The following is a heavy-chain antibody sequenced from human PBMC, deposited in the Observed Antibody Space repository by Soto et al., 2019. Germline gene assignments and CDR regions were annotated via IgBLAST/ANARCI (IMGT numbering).Heavy chain of an antibody. J-gene: IGHJ4*02. V-gene: IGHV5-51*01. CDR2: VYPSDSDA. CDR3: ARCVFLTRIGFYIDY. D-gene: IGHD3-9*01. CDR1: GYTFTNYW. Sequence: GESLKISCKGSGYTFTNYWIGWVRQGPGKGLEWMGTVYPSDSDARYTPSFQGRVTISADKSINTAYLQWSRLEASDTAIYYCARCVFLTRIGFYIDYWGLGTLVTVSS.